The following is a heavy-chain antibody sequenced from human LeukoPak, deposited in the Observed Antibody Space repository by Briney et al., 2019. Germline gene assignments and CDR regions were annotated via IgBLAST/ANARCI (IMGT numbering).Heavy chain of an antibody. D-gene: IGHD4-17*01. J-gene: IGHJ4*02. V-gene: IGHV2-70*11. Sequence: SGPALVKPTQTLTLTCTFSGFSLSTSGMCVSWIRQPPGKALEWLARIDWDDDKYYSTSLKTRLTISKDTSKNQVVLTMTNMDPVDTATYYCARMTPRYGDYVVDYWGQGTLVTVSS. CDR1: GFSLSTSGMC. CDR3: ARMTPRYGDYVVDY. CDR2: IDWDDDK.